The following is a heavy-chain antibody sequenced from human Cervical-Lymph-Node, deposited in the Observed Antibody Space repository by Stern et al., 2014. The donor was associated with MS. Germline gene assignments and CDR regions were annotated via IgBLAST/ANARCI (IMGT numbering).Heavy chain of an antibody. V-gene: IGHV4-59*02. CDR2: ISDTGTT. CDR3: ARDPSTTASDWFLDL. CDR1: GGAVSDYY. D-gene: IGHD2-21*02. J-gene: IGHJ2*01. Sequence: QLQLQESGPGLVKPSETLSLTCTVSGGAVSDYYWTWIRQRPGKGLEWIGYISDTGTTNYNPSLHSRVTITLDTSQNQVSLRLRSVTAADTAVYYCARDPSTTASDWFLDLWGRGSLVTVSS.